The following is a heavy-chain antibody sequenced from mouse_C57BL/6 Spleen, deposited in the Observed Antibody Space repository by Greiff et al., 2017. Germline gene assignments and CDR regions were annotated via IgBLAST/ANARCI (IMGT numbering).Heavy chain of an antibody. V-gene: IGHV3-6*01. J-gene: IGHJ2*01. Sequence: EVKVEESGPGLVKPSQSLSLTCSVTGYSITSGYYWNWIRQFPGNKLEWMGYISYDGSNNYNPSLKNRISITRDTSKNQFFLKLNSVTTEDTATYYCARDGDGSIYFDYWGQGTTLTVSS. D-gene: IGHD1-1*01. CDR1: GYSITSGYY. CDR3: ARDGDGSIYFDY. CDR2: ISYDGSN.